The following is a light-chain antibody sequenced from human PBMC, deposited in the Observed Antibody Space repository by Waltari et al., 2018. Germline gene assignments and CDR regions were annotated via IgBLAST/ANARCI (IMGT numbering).Light chain of an antibody. V-gene: IGLV3-19*01. Sequence: SSELIQDPAVSVALGQTVRITCQGDSLRRFYASWYQQRPGQAPILVLYGQNNRPAGIPDRFSGSTSGNTAALTITRAQAEDEGDYFCHSRDTTSTRLFGGGTRVTV. J-gene: IGLJ2*01. CDR2: GQN. CDR3: HSRDTTSTRL. CDR1: SLRRFY.